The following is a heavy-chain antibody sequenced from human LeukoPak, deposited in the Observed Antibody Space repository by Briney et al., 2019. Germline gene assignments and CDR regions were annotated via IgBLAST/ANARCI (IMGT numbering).Heavy chain of an antibody. CDR3: ARRAASSGYYFDQ. CDR2: VSSSGGNT. Sequence: GGPLRLSCAASGFTFSSYAMTWVRQGPGKGLEWVSTVSSSGGNTYNADSVKGRFTISRDNSKNTLYLQMNSLRAEDTAVYYCARRAASSGYYFDQWGQGTLVTVSS. V-gene: IGHV3-23*01. CDR1: GFTFSSYA. D-gene: IGHD6-19*01. J-gene: IGHJ4*02.